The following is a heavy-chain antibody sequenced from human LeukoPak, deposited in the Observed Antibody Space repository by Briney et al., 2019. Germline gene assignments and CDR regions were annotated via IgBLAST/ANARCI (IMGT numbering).Heavy chain of an antibody. V-gene: IGHV3-21*01. CDR2: ISSSSSYI. CDR1: GFTFSSYS. J-gene: IGHJ4*02. Sequence: GESLRLSCAASGFTFSSYSMNWVRQAPGKRLELVSSISSSSSYIYYADSVKGRFTISRDNAKNSLYLQMNSLRAEDTAVYYCARASDYREFVLWGQGTLVTVSS. CDR3: ARASDYREFVL. D-gene: IGHD4-11*01.